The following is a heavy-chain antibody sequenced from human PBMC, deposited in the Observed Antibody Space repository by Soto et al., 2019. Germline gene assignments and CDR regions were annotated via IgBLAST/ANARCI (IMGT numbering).Heavy chain of an antibody. J-gene: IGHJ6*02. CDR1: GFTFSSYS. D-gene: IGHD4-4*01. Sequence: GGSLRLSCAASGFTFSSYSMNWVRQAPGKGLERVSYISSSSSTIYYADSVKGRFTISRDNAKNSLYLQMNSLRDEDTAVYYCAVDYSNYYYYYAMDVWGQGTTVTVSS. CDR2: ISSSSSTI. CDR3: AVDYSNYYYYYAMDV. V-gene: IGHV3-48*02.